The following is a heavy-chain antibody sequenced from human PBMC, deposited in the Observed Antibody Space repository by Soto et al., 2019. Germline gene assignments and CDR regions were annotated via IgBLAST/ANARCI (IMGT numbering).Heavy chain of an antibody. V-gene: IGHV4-31*03. CDR3: AKTYGPFGWLDP. J-gene: IGHJ5*02. Sequence: QGDLQESGPGLVKPSQTLSLTCTVSGGSISNAQYYWAWIRQHPGKGLEWIGYIYYSGNTYYSPSLKSRVSISIDTSKNLFSLKVNSVTAADTAVYYCAKTYGPFGWLDPWGQGTLVTVSS. CDR2: IYYSGNT. D-gene: IGHD3-10*01. CDR1: GGSISNAQYY.